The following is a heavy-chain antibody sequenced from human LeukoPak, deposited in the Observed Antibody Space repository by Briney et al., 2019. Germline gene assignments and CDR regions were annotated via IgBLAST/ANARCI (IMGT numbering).Heavy chain of an antibody. CDR2: IYYSGST. Sequence: SETLSLTCTVSGGSISSSSYYWGWIRQPPGKGLEWIGSIYYSGSTYYNPSLKSRVTISVHTSKNQFSLKLSSVTAADTAVYYCARLSRTFIDYWGEGTLVTVSS. J-gene: IGHJ4*02. D-gene: IGHD2/OR15-2a*01. V-gene: IGHV4-39*01. CDR1: GGSISSSSYY. CDR3: ARLSRTFIDY.